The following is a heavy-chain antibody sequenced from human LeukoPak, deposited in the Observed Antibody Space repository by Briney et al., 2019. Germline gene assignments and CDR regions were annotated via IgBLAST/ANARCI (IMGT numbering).Heavy chain of an antibody. CDR1: GFTFSSYE. Sequence: GGSLRLSCAASGFTFSSYEMNWVRQAPGKGLEWVSYISGSGSTLYYADSVKGRFTISRDNAKNSLYLQMNSLRAEDTAVYYCARDGGIGSYLPVAYHCCGMDVWGQGTTVTVSS. V-gene: IGHV3-48*03. CDR2: ISGSGSTL. CDR3: ARDGGIGSYLPVAYHCCGMDV. J-gene: IGHJ6*02. D-gene: IGHD5-18*01.